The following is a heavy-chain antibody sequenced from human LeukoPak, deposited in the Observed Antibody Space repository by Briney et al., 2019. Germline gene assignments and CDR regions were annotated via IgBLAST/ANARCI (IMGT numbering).Heavy chain of an antibody. Sequence: KPGGSLRLSCAASGFTFSDYCMSWIRQAPGKGLEWVSYIGISSSYTNYADSVKGRFTISRDDAKNSLYLQVNSLRAEDTAVYYCMRGGGYSNAETYYFDYWGPGILVTVSS. CDR2: IGISSSYT. CDR1: GFTFSDYC. CDR3: MRGGGYSNAETYYFDY. V-gene: IGHV3-11*06. D-gene: IGHD5-18*01. J-gene: IGHJ4*02.